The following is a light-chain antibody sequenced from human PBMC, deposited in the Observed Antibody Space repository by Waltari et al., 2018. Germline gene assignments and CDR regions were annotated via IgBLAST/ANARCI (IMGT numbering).Light chain of an antibody. CDR3: ATWENNLKDVV. J-gene: IGLJ2*01. V-gene: IGLV1-51*01. CDR1: SSNIGNYY. Sequence: QSVLTQPPSVSAAPGQKVTISCSGNSSNIGNYYVSWYYQLPGAAPKLLIYANNARPSGIPDRFSASKSGTSATLGITGLQAGDEADYYCATWENNLKDVVFGGGTKLTVL. CDR2: ANN.